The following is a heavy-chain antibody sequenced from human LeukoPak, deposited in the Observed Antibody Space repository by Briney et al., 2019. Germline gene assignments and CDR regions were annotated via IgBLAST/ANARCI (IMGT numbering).Heavy chain of an antibody. CDR3: VKVRLVEYATRPDY. CDR2: IRFDGSKK. CDR1: GFTFSDYG. D-gene: IGHD2-21*01. Sequence: PGGSLRLSCAASGFTFSDYGMHWVRQAPGKGLEWVAFIRFDGSKKFYTDSVKGRFTISRDNSKNTLDLQMNSLRGEDTAVYYCVKVRLVEYATRPDYWGQGTLVTVSS. V-gene: IGHV3-30*02. J-gene: IGHJ4*02.